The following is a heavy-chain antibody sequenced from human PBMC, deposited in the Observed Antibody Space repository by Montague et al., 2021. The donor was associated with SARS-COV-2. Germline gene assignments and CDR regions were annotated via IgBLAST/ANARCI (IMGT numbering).Heavy chain of an antibody. CDR2: INHGGST. D-gene: IGHD2-15*01. V-gene: IGHV4-34*01. CDR1: GTSFSGYY. CDR3: ARLRHGVVPSPILGVRPYYSYYYMDV. J-gene: IGHJ6*03. Sequence: SETLSLTCAVHGTSFSGYYWNWIRKPPGQGLERIGDINHGGSTKYSPSLKSRLPITAATSKNQFSLKLTSVAAADTAAYYCARLRHGVVPSPILGVRPYYSYYYMDVWGRGSTVTVS.